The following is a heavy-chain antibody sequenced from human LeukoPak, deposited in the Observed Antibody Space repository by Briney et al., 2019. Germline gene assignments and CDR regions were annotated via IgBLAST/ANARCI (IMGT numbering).Heavy chain of an antibody. CDR1: GYTFTSYG. J-gene: IGHJ6*02. CDR3: ARIQIAARPGYYYYGMDV. Sequence: ASVKVSCKASGYTFTSYGISWVRQAPGQGLEWMGWISAYNGNTNYAQKLQGRVTMTTDTSTSTAYMELSSLRSEDTAVYYCARIQIAARPGYYYYGMDVWGQGATVTVSS. CDR2: ISAYNGNT. V-gene: IGHV1-18*01. D-gene: IGHD6-6*01.